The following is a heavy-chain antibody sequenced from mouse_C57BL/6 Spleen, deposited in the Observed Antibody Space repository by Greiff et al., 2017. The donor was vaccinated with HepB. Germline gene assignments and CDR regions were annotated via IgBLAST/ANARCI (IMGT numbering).Heavy chain of an antibody. CDR3: ARRPPPYYGSSHWYFDV. Sequence: VQLQQSGAELARPGASVKLSCKASGYTFTSYGISWVKQRTGQGLEWIGEIYPRSGNTYYNEKFKGKATLTAAKSSSTAYMELRSLTSEDSAVYFCARRPPPYYGSSHWYFDVWGTGTTVTVSS. CDR2: IYPRSGNT. V-gene: IGHV1-81*01. J-gene: IGHJ1*03. D-gene: IGHD1-1*01. CDR1: GYTFTSYG.